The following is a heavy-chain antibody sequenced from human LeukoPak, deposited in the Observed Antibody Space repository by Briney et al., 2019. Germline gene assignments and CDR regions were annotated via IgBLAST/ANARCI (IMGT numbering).Heavy chain of an antibody. CDR2: IRQDGNWR. J-gene: IGHJ4*02. CDR3: ARDYADYVGYFFFDY. V-gene: IGHV3-7*03. CDR1: GFTFSRHW. D-gene: IGHD4-17*01. Sequence: PGGSLRLSCAASGFTFSRHWMSWVRQAPGKGLEWVAHIRQDGNWRHHVDSVKGRFTISRDNAKNSLYLQMNSLRAEDTAVYYCARDYADYVGYFFFDYWGQGTLVTVSS.